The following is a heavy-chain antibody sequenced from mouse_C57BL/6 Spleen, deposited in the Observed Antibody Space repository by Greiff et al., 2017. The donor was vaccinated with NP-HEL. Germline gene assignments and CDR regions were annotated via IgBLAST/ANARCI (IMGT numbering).Heavy chain of an antibody. V-gene: IGHV1-63*01. CDR1: GYTFTNYW. CDR2: IYPGGGYT. D-gene: IGHD2-1*01. J-gene: IGHJ2*01. Sequence: VQLKQSGAELVRPGTSVKMSCKASGYTFTNYWIGWAKQRPGHGLEWIGDIYPGGGYTNYNEKFKGKATLTADKSSSTAYMQFSSLTSEDSAIYYCARGGTMVKRYFDYWGQGTTLTVSS. CDR3: ARGGTMVKRYFDY.